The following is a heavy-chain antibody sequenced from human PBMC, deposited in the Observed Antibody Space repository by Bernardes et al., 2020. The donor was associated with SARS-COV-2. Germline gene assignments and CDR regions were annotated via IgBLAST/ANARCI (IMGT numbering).Heavy chain of an antibody. CDR3: ARGRLRRGFGVVTAYGRDV. V-gene: IGHV1-8*01. CDR2: MTPTSGTT. Sequence: APQKVCCKASGYTFTSYDITWVRQATGQGLEWMGWMTPTSGTTGYAQKFQGRVTMTRNTSISTAYMELSSLRSEDTAVYYCARGRLRRGFGVVTAYGRDVWGKGTTVNVSS. D-gene: IGHD3-3*01. J-gene: IGHJ6*04. CDR1: GYTFTSYD.